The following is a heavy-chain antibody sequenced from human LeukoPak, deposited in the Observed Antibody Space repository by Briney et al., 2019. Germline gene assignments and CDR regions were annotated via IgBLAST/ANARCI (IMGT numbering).Heavy chain of an antibody. Sequence: GGSLRLSCAASGFTFSSYGMHWVRQAPGKGLEWVAFIRYDGSNKYYADSVKGRFTISRDNSKNTLYLQMNSLRAEDTAVYYCAKDPTDSSSWYKVFDYWGQGTLVTVSS. V-gene: IGHV3-30*02. CDR3: AKDPTDSSSWYKVFDY. CDR1: GFTFSSYG. CDR2: IRYDGSNK. J-gene: IGHJ4*02. D-gene: IGHD6-13*01.